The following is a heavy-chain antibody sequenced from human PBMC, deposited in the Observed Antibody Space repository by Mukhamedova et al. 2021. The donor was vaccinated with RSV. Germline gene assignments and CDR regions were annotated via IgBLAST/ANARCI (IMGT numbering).Heavy chain of an antibody. J-gene: IGHJ4*02. V-gene: IGHV3-30*04. Sequence: GLEWVAVISYDGSNKYYADSVKGRFTISRDNSKNTLYLQMNSLRAEDTAVYYCARTGALSGYFDYWGQGTLVTVSS. CDR2: ISYDGSNK. CDR3: ARTGALSGYFDY. D-gene: IGHD3-16*02.